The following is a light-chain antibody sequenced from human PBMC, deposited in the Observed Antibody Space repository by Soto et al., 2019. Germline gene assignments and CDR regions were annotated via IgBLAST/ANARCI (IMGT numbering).Light chain of an antibody. CDR2: KAS. V-gene: IGKV1-5*03. CDR1: QSISAW. Sequence: DIQMTQSPSTLSASVGDRVTITCRASQSISAWSAWYQQKPGKAPKLLIYKASTLESGVPSRFSGSGSGTEFTLTISSLQPDDFATYYCQQYNSVSLLTFGGGTKLDIK. J-gene: IGKJ4*01. CDR3: QQYNSVSLLT.